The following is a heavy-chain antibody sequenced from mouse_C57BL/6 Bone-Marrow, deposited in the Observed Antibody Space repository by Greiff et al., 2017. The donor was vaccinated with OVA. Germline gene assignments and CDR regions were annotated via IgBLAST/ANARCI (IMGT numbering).Heavy chain of an antibody. CDR3: AGPRSYYYGSSYGYFDV. CDR2: IYPRDGST. CDR1: GYTFTSYD. J-gene: IGHJ1*03. Sequence: QVQLQQSGPKLVKPGASVKLSRKASGYTFTSYDINWVKQRPGQGLEWIGWIYPRDGSTKYNEKFKGTATLTVDTSSSTAYMELHSLTSEDSAVYFCAGPRSYYYGSSYGYFDVWGTGTTVTVSS. V-gene: IGHV1-85*01. D-gene: IGHD1-1*01.